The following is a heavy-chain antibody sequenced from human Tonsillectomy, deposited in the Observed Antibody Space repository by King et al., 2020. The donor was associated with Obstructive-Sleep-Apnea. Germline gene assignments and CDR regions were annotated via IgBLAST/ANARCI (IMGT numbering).Heavy chain of an antibody. CDR3: ARDVSGTLAG. CDR1: DYTFSNYH. Sequence: QLVQSGAEVKKPGASVKVSCKASDYTFSNYHISWVRQAPGQGLEWGGWISTYSNNTNYAQKLQGRVTMTTDTSTSTAYMELRSLRSDDTAVYYCARDVSGTLAGWGQGTLVTVSS. D-gene: IGHD1-26*01. J-gene: IGHJ4*02. V-gene: IGHV1-18*01. CDR2: ISTYSNNT.